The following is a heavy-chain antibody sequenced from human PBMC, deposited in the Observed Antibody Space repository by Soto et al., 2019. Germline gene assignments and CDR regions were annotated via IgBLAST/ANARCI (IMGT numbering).Heavy chain of an antibody. CDR2: ISSSSSYI. CDR3: ARDTATTVTTRRGNYYYYGMDV. V-gene: IGHV3-21*01. D-gene: IGHD4-17*01. J-gene: IGHJ6*02. CDR1: GFTFSSYS. Sequence: GGSLRLSCAASGFTFSSYSMNWVRQAPGKGLEWVSSISSSSSYIYYADSVKGRFTISRDNAKNSLYLQMNSLRAEDTAVYYCARDTATTVTTRRGNYYYYGMDVWGQGTTVTSP.